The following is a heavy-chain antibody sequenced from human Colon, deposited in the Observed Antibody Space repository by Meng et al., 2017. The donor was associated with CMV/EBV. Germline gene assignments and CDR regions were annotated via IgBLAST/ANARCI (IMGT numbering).Heavy chain of an antibody. Sequence: GSLRLSCTVSGGSISTSGFFWGWIRQPPGKGLEWIGTIYHSGTTYYNPSLKSRVAISVDTSKNQFSLKLSSMTAADTAVYYCARRGRYCTRATCYTPFDFWGQGALVTVSS. V-gene: IGHV4-39*01. CDR1: GGSISTSGFF. D-gene: IGHD2-2*02. CDR3: ARRGRYCTRATCYTPFDF. J-gene: IGHJ4*02. CDR2: IYHSGTT.